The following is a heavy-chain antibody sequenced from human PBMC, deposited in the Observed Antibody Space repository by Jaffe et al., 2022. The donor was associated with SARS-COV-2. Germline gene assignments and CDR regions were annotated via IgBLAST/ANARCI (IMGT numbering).Heavy chain of an antibody. Sequence: QLQLQESGPGLVKPSETLSLTCTVSGGSISSSSYYWGWIRQPPGKGLEWIGSIYYSGSTYYNPSLKSRVTISVDTSKNQFSLKLSSVTAADTAVYYCARHPLYSGSYPFDYWGQGTLVTVSS. D-gene: IGHD1-26*01. J-gene: IGHJ4*02. CDR2: IYYSGST. CDR3: ARHPLYSGSYPFDY. V-gene: IGHV4-39*01. CDR1: GGSISSSSYY.